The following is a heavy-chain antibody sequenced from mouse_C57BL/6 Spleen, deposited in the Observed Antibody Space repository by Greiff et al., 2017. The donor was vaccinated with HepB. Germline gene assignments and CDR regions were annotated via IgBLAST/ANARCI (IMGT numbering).Heavy chain of an antibody. V-gene: IGHV2-2*01. D-gene: IGHD2-5*01. CDR3: ARGLGTYYSNYCDY. CDR2: LWSGGNT. CDR1: GFSLTSYG. J-gene: IGHJ2*01. Sequence: VQLQQSGPGLVQPSQSLSITCTVSGFSLTSYGVHWVRQSPGKGLEWLGVLWSGGNTDYNAAFISRLSISKDNSKSQVFFKMNSLQADDTAIYYCARGLGTYYSNYCDYWGQGTTLTVSS.